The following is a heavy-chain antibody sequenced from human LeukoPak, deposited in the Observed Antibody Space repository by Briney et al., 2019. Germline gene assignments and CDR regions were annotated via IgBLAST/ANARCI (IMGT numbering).Heavy chain of an antibody. CDR1: GFTFDDYA. CDR3: ARETGDYYGSGSYPHVGYFDY. CDR2: ISWNSGSI. Sequence: GGSLRLSCAASGFTFDDYAMHWVRQAPGKGLEWVSGISWNSGSIGYADSVKGRFTISRDNSKNTLYLQMNSLRAEDTAVYYCARETGDYYGSGSYPHVGYFDYWGQGTLVTVSS. J-gene: IGHJ4*02. V-gene: IGHV3-9*01. D-gene: IGHD3-10*01.